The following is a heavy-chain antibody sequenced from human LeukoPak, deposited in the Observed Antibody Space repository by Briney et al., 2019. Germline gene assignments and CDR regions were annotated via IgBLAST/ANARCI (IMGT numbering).Heavy chain of an antibody. CDR1: GFTFSNAW. CDR3: TTDYGDYGGGFDY. D-gene: IGHD4-17*01. Sequence: GWSLRLSCAASGFTFSNAWMSWVRQAPGKGLGWVGRIKSKTDGGTTDYAAPVKGRFTTSRDDSKNTLYLQMNSLKTEDTAVYYCTTDYGDYGGGFDYWGQGTLVTVSS. V-gene: IGHV3-15*01. CDR2: IKSKTDGGTT. J-gene: IGHJ4*02.